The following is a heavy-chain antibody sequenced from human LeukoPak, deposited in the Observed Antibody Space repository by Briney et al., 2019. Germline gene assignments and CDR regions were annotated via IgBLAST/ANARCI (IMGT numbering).Heavy chain of an antibody. J-gene: IGHJ4*02. V-gene: IGHV1-69*05. Sequence: SVKVSCKASGGTFSSYAISWVRQAPGQGLEWMGGIIPIFGTANYAQKFQGRVTMTTDTSTSTAYMELRSLRSDDTAVYYCALTPLYYYDSSGYWTIFDYWGQGTLVTVSS. D-gene: IGHD3-22*01. CDR1: GGTFSSYA. CDR3: ALTPLYYYDSSGYWTIFDY. CDR2: IIPIFGTA.